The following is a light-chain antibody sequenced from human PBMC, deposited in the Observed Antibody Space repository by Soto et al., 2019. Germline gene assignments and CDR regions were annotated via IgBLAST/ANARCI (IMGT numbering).Light chain of an antibody. Sequence: QSALTQPPSASGSPGQSVTISCTGTSSDIGGYNYVSWHQQHPGKAPKFMIYEVSKRPSGVPDRFSGSKSGNTASLTVSGLQAEDEADYYCSSYAGSNYWVFGGGTKLTVL. CDR1: SSDIGGYNY. J-gene: IGLJ3*02. CDR2: EVS. CDR3: SSYAGSNYWV. V-gene: IGLV2-8*01.